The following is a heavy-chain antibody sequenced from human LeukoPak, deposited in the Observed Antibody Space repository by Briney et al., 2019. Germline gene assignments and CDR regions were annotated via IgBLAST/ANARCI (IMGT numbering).Heavy chain of an antibody. V-gene: IGHV1-2*02. CDR3: ARDRGRKYQLQYWYFDL. CDR2: INPNSGGT. J-gene: IGHJ2*01. Sequence: ASVKVSCKASGYTFTGYYMHWVRQAPGQGLEWMGWINPNSGGTNYAQKFQGRVTMTRDTSISTAYMELRRLRSDDTAVYYCARDRGRKYQLQYWYFDLWGRGTLVTVSS. CDR1: GYTFTGYY. D-gene: IGHD2-2*01.